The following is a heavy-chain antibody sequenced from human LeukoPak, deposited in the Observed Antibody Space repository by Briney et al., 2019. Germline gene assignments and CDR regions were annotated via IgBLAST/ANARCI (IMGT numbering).Heavy chain of an antibody. CDR3: ARIHRSNWFDP. Sequence: GGSLRLSCAASGLTLSDHYMSWLRQAPGKGPEWVSYITTGGRTMYYADSVRGRFTISGDNAKNSLYLQMNSLRADDTAVYFCARIHRSNWFDPWGQGTLVTVSS. V-gene: IGHV3-11*01. CDR1: GLTLSDHY. D-gene: IGHD5-18*01. CDR2: ITTGGRTM. J-gene: IGHJ5*02.